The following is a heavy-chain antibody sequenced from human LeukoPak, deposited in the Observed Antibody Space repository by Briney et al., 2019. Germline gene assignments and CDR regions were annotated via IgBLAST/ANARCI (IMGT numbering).Heavy chain of an antibody. J-gene: IGHJ6*04. CDR1: GGTFSSYA. Sequence: SVKVSCKASGGTFSSYAMSWVRQAPRQGLEWMGGIIPIFGTANYAQKFQGRVTITADESTSTAYMELSSLRSEDTAVYYCAAYCSGGSCYFEGGYYYGMDVWGKGTTVTVSS. V-gene: IGHV1-69*13. CDR2: IIPIFGTA. CDR3: AAYCSGGSCYFEGGYYYGMDV. D-gene: IGHD2-15*01.